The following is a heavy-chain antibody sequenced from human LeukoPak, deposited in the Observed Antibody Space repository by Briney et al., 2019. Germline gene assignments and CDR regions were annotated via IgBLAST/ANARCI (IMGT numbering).Heavy chain of an antibody. CDR2: MYHSGST. CDR3: ARAPGYYGSGSPYFDS. V-gene: IGHV4-30-2*01. CDR1: GGSISGGDNS. Sequence: SETLSLTCAVSGGSISGGDNSWSWIRQPPGKGLEWIGYMYHSGSTYYNPSLKSRVVISLGRSKNQFFLKLISVTAADTAVYYCARAPGYYGSGSPYFDSWGQGTLVTVSS. J-gene: IGHJ4*02. D-gene: IGHD3-10*01.